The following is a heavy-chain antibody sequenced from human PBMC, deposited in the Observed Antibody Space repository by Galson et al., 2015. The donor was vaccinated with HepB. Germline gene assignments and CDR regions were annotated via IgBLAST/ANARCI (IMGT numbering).Heavy chain of an antibody. V-gene: IGHV3-74*01. CDR1: GFTFNNYW. J-gene: IGHJ4*02. Sequence: SLRLSCAASGFTFNNYWMLWVRQAPGKGLVWVSRINSDGSSTTYADSVKGRFTISRDNAKNTLYLQMNSLRAEDTAVYYCARAYQGFDYWGQGTLVTVSS. CDR2: INSDGSST. CDR3: ARAYQGFDY.